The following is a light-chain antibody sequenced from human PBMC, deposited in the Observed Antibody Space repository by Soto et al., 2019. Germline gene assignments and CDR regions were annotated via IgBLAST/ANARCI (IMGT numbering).Light chain of an antibody. CDR1: QSVSSY. J-gene: IGKJ4*01. Sequence: ENLLAQAPSSRCLFPVAVATHPCTDIQSVSSYLAWYQQKPGQAPRLLIYDASNRATGIPARFSGSGSGTDFTLTISSLEPEDFAVYYCQQRSNWPPVLTFGGGTKVDIK. V-gene: IGKV3-11*01. CDR3: QQRSNWPPVLT. CDR2: DAS.